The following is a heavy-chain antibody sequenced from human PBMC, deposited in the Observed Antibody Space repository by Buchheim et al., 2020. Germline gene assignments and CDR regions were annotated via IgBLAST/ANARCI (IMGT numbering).Heavy chain of an antibody. V-gene: IGHV1-2*02. CDR1: GYTFTGYY. D-gene: IGHD1-26*01. J-gene: IGHJ6*02. CDR2: INPNSGGT. CDR3: ARDIVGATVPTRGYYYYYGMDV. Sequence: QVQLVQSGAEVKKPGASVKVSCKASGYTFTGYYMHWVRQAPGQGLEWMGWINPNSGGTNYAQKFQGRVTMTRDTSISTAYMELSRLRSDDTAVYYCARDIVGATVPTRGYYYYYGMDVWGQGTT.